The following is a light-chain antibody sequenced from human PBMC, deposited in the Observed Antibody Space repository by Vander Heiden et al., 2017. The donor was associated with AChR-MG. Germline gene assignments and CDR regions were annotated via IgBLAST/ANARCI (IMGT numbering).Light chain of an antibody. Sequence: QSALTQPASVSGSPGLSITISCTGTSSDVGSYNLVSWYQQQPGKAPKLMMYEGSKRPSRVSNRCSGSKSGNTASLTISGLQAEDEADYYCCSYAGSSTFDVVFGGGTKLTVL. CDR1: SSDVGSYNL. J-gene: IGLJ2*01. V-gene: IGLV2-23*03. CDR2: EGS. CDR3: CSYAGSSTFDVV.